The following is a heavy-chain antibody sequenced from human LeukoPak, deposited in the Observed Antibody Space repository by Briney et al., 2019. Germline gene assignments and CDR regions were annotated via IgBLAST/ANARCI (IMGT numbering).Heavy chain of an antibody. D-gene: IGHD4-17*01. CDR2: ISGSDDKT. CDR1: GLTLSNYA. J-gene: IGHJ6*03. CDR3: AKDTSAWRCHRAYMNV. V-gene: IGHV3-23*01. Sequence: GGSLRLSCAPSGLTLSNYAMRWVRQAPGGGLECVSSISGSDDKTYHADPVRGRFTKSRDNSKTTLSLRMNSLRVDDSAVYFCAKDTSAWRCHRAYMNVWGKGTTVTVSS.